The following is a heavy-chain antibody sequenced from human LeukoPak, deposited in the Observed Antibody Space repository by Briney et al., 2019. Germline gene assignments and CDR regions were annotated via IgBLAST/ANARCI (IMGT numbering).Heavy chain of an antibody. CDR2: IKQDGSEK. V-gene: IGHV3-7*01. CDR3: ARSKRQWLPQGY. Sequence: GGSLRLSCAASGFNFSSYWMSWVRQAPGKGLEWVANIKQDGSEKYYVDSVKGRFTISRDNAKNSLYLQMNSLRAEDTAVYYCARSKRQWLPQGYWGQGTLVTVSS. J-gene: IGHJ4*02. CDR1: GFNFSSYW. D-gene: IGHD6-19*01.